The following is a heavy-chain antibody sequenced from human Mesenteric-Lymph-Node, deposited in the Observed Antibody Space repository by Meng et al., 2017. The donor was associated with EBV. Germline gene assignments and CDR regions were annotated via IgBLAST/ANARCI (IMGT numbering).Heavy chain of an antibody. Sequence: QVQLKHWCAGLLKPSETLSLTCAVYGGSFSGYYWSWIRQPPGKGLEWIGEINHSGSTNYNPSLKSRVTISVDTSKNQFSLKLSSVTAADTAVYYCARGVYYGDYAFGYWGQGTLVTVSS. D-gene: IGHD4-17*01. V-gene: IGHV4-34*01. CDR1: GGSFSGYY. CDR2: INHSGST. CDR3: ARGVYYGDYAFGY. J-gene: IGHJ4*02.